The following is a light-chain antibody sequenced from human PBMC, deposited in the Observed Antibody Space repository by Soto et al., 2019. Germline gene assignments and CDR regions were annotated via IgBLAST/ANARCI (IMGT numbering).Light chain of an antibody. Sequence: DVVMTQSPETLAVSLGERAAIKCKSSQNLLFSSNNKNSLAWYQQKPGQPPKLLIYWASTRESGAPDRFSGSGSGTDFTLTISSLQAEDVAVYYCQQDHTTPNTFGQGTKLEIK. CDR1: QNLLFSSNNKNS. V-gene: IGKV4-1*01. CDR2: WAS. CDR3: QQDHTTPNT. J-gene: IGKJ2*01.